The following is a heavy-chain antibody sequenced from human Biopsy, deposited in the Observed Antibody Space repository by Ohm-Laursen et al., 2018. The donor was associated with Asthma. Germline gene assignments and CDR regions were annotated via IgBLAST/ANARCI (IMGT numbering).Heavy chain of an antibody. CDR1: GFTFGDYR. CDR3: ARDRPITMVRGVIITFDP. Sequence: SLRLSCAASGFTFGDYRMSWVRQVPGKGLEWVANIKHDGSEKNHVDSLKGRFTISRGNAKNSLYLQMNSPRAEDTAVYYCARDRPITMVRGVIITFDPWGQGTLVTVSS. D-gene: IGHD3-10*01. J-gene: IGHJ5*02. V-gene: IGHV3-7*03. CDR2: IKHDGSEK.